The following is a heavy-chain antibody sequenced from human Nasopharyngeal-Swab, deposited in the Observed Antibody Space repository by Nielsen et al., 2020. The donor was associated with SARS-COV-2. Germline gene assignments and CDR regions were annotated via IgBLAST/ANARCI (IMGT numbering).Heavy chain of an antibody. CDR2: INSASNYI. Sequence: GESLKISCAASGFTFSSYSINWVRQAPGKGLEWVSSINSASNYIFYADSVKGRFTISRDNAYNSVYLQMNGLRAEDTAVYYCARDVGTDVATTDSDAFDIWGQGTMVTVSS. CDR3: ARDVGTDVATTDSDAFDI. CDR1: GFTFSSYS. V-gene: IGHV3-21*01. J-gene: IGHJ3*02. D-gene: IGHD5-12*01.